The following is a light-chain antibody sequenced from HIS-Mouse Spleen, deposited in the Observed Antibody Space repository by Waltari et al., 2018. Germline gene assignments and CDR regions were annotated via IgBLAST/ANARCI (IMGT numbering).Light chain of an antibody. Sequence: SYELTQPPSVSVSPGQTARITCSGDALPKKYAYWYQQKSGPAPVLVIYADRKRPSGIPGRCSGSSSGTMATLTISGGQVEDEADYYCYSTDSSGNHRVFGGGTKLTVL. J-gene: IGLJ2*01. V-gene: IGLV3-10*01. CDR1: ALPKKY. CDR2: ADR. CDR3: YSTDSSGNHRV.